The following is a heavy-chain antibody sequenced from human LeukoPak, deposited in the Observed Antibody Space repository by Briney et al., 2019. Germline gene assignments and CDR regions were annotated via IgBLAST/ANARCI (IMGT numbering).Heavy chain of an antibody. CDR2: INSENT. CDR1: GGSFSGYY. Sequence: SETLSLTCAVYGGSFSGYYWSWIRQPLGKGLEWIGEINSENTDYNPSLKSRVTISVDTSKNQLSLKLSSVTAADTAVYYCARHLRWRTSFSPFDYWGQGALVTVSS. D-gene: IGHD3/OR15-3a*01. V-gene: IGHV4-34*01. CDR3: ARHLRWRTSFSPFDY. J-gene: IGHJ4*02.